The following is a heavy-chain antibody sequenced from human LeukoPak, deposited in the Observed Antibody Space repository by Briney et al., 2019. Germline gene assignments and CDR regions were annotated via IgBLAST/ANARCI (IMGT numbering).Heavy chain of an antibody. Sequence: SQTLSLTCTVSGGSVSSGTYYWTWIRQPAGKGLEWIGRIYTSGSTNFDPSLKSRVSISLGTSQNQFSLKLSSVTAADTAVYYCAREGAARNFDYWGRGILVTVSS. CDR2: IYTSGST. D-gene: IGHD6-6*01. V-gene: IGHV4-61*02. CDR3: AREGAARNFDY. CDR1: GGSVSSGTYY. J-gene: IGHJ4*02.